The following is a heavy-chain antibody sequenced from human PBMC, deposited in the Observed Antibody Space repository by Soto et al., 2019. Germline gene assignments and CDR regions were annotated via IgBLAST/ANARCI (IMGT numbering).Heavy chain of an antibody. CDR3: ARPYCRSTRCYLYCCGMDV. Sequence: ESGGGVVPPGTSLRLSCAASGFTFSVSAIHWVRQAPGKGLEGVAVISSDGSHQYYADSVRGRFTISRDNPKNTLYLQMNSLRAEDTAVYYCARPYCRSTRCYLYCCGMDVWGPGTTVTVSS. CDR2: ISSDGSHQ. D-gene: IGHD2-2*01. J-gene: IGHJ6*02. CDR1: GFTFSVSA. V-gene: IGHV3-30-3*01.